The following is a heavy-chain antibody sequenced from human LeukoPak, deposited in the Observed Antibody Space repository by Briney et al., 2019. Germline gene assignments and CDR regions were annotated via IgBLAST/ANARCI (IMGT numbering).Heavy chain of an antibody. CDR1: GYTFSDYY. V-gene: IGHV1-2*02. Sequence: VSVKVSCKASGYTFSDYYINWVRRASGQGLEWMGWIHPNGGAATYTQKFQGRVTMTRDTSINTAYMELSRLRSDDTAVYYCARDRGGGRPGWYNGMDVWGQGTAVIVSS. D-gene: IGHD1-26*01. CDR2: IHPNGGAA. CDR3: ARDRGGGRPGWYNGMDV. J-gene: IGHJ6*02.